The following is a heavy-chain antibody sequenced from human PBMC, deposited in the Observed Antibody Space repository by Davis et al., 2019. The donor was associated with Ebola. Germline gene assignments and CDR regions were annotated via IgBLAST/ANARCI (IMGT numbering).Heavy chain of an antibody. CDR2: INTGNGNT. Sequence: ASVKVSCKASAYTSTTYGISWVRQAPGQRLEWMGWINTGNGNTEYSQKFQGRVTITRDTSASTAYMELSSLRSEDTAVYFCARDEFDYWGQGTLVTVSS. CDR3: ARDEFDY. J-gene: IGHJ4*02. CDR1: AYTSTTYG. V-gene: IGHV1-3*04.